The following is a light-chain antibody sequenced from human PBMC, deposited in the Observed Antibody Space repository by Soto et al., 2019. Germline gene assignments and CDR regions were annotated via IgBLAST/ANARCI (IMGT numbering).Light chain of an antibody. J-gene: IGKJ1*01. Sequence: VLTQTPLSSPVTLGQPASISCRSSQSLVYSDGNTYLSWLQQRPGQPPRLLIYQVSNRFSGVPDRFSGSGAGTDCTLNISRVEAEDVGVYSCIQFSHSSRTFGQGTKVEIK. V-gene: IGKV2-24*01. CDR1: QSLVYSDGNTY. CDR3: IQFSHSSRT. CDR2: QVS.